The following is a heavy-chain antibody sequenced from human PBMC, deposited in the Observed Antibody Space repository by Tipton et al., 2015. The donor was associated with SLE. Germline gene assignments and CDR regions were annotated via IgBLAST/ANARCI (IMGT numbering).Heavy chain of an antibody. Sequence: TLSLTCAVYAGSFGGYYWSWIRQSPGKGLEWIGEINHSGSTNYNPSLKSRVTISVDTSKNQFSLKLSSVTAADTAVYYCARSLAFPPSVMVRGATRGAFDIWGQGTMVTVSS. CDR2: INHSGST. J-gene: IGHJ3*02. V-gene: IGHV4-34*01. D-gene: IGHD3-10*01. CDR3: ARSLAFPPSVMVRGATRGAFDI. CDR1: AGSFGGYY.